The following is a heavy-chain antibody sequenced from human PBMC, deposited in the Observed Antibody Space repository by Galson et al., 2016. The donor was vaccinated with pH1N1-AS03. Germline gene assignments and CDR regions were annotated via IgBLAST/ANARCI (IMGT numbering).Heavy chain of an antibody. D-gene: IGHD2-2*01. CDR2: ISNDGRNV. CDR1: GFTLSDYY. V-gene: IGHV3-74*01. CDR3: ARRNPNPNFAIWYQHDYGMDV. J-gene: IGHJ6*02. Sequence: SLRLSCAASGFTLSDYYIHWVRQAPGKGLEWVSRISNDGRNVRYADFVKGRFAVSRDNAKNTVFLQMNSLRADDTAVYFCARRNPNPNFAIWYQHDYGMDVWGQGTTVTVSS.